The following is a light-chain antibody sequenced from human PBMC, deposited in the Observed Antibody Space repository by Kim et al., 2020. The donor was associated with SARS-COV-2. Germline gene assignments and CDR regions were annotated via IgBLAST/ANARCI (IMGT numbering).Light chain of an antibody. CDR3: QQDDNLPYA. V-gene: IGKV1-33*01. CDR1: QDICNY. CDR2: DAS. Sequence: SAAVADRVTNTCPASQDICNYLKWYQHKPGKAPKLLIYDASTLETGVPSRFSGSGSGTDITFTISSTQPEDIATYYCQQDDNLPYAFGQGTKLEI. J-gene: IGKJ2*01.